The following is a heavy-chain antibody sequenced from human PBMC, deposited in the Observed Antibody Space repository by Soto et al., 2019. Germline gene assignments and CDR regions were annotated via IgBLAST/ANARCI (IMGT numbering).Heavy chain of an antibody. CDR1: GGSVSSDTHY. CDR2: IYYSGST. Sequence: PSETLSLTCTVSGGSVSSDTHYWSWIRQPPGKGLEWIGYIYYSGSTNYNPSLKSRVTISVDTSKNQFSLKLSSVTAADTAVYYCARGYSGPLFDYWGQGTLVTVS. J-gene: IGHJ4*02. V-gene: IGHV4-61*01. D-gene: IGHD3-10*01. CDR3: ARGYSGPLFDY.